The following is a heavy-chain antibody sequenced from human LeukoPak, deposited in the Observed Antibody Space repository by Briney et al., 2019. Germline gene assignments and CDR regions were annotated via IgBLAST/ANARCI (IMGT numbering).Heavy chain of an antibody. J-gene: IGHJ4*02. CDR2: VNPNSGGT. Sequence: ASVKVSCKASGYTFTGYYMHWVRQAPGQGLEWMGWVNPNSGGTNYAQKFQGRVTMTRDTSISTAYMELSRLRSDDTAVYYCARASTMIVGSFDYWGQGTLVTVSS. CDR3: ARASTMIVGSFDY. V-gene: IGHV1-2*02. D-gene: IGHD3-22*01. CDR1: GYTFTGYY.